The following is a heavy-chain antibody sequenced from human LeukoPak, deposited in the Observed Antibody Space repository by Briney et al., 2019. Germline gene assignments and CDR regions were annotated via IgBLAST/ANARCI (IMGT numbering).Heavy chain of an antibody. J-gene: IGHJ4*02. CDR3: ATTTIRLGY. D-gene: IGHD1-14*01. Sequence: PSETLSLTCTVSGGSISSSSRFWGWIRQSPGKGLEWLGSIYYSGTTYHNPSLKSRVTISVDTSKNQFSLKLSSVTAADTAIYYCATTTIRLGYWGQGTLVTASS. CDR2: IYYSGTT. V-gene: IGHV4-39*07. CDR1: GGSISSSSRF.